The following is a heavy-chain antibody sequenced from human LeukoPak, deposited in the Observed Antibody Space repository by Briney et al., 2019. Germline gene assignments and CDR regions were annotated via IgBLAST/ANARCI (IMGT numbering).Heavy chain of an antibody. V-gene: IGHV4-31*03. Sequence: PSETLSLTCTVSGGSISSGGYYWSWIRQHPGKGLEWIGYIYYSGSTYYNPSLKSRVTISVDTSKNQFSLKLSSVTAADTAVYYCARGPMRELLILSWFDPWGQGTLVTVSS. CDR1: GGSISSGGYY. J-gene: IGHJ5*02. D-gene: IGHD1-26*01. CDR3: ARGPMRELLILSWFDP. CDR2: IYYSGST.